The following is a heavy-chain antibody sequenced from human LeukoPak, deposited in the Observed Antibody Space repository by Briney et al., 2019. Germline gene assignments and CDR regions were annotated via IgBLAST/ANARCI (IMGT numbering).Heavy chain of an antibody. CDR1: GFTFSSYW. CDR3: AKDIGPLTYHFDTSAYSGAFDY. Sequence: GGSLRLSCAASGFTFSSYWMSWVRQAPGKGLEWVANIKQDGSEKYYVDSVKGRFTISRDNAKNSLYLQMHSLRPEDTALYYCAKDIGPLTYHFDTSAYSGAFDYWGQGTLVTVSS. J-gene: IGHJ4*02. D-gene: IGHD3-22*01. CDR2: IKQDGSEK. V-gene: IGHV3-7*03.